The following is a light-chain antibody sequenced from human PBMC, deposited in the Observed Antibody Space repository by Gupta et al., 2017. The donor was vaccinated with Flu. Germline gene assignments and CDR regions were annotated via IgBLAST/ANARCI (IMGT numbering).Light chain of an antibody. Sequence: SVLTQPPSESRTPAQRVTLSCSGSSANIGGHYVYWYQQHPGTAPKLLIYRNNKRPSGGPDRLSGSKSGTSAALAISGLRSEEEADYYCGAWEDSLSVLYVFGTGTKVTVL. CDR1: SANIGGHY. CDR3: GAWEDSLSVLYV. CDR2: RNN. V-gene: IGLV1-47*01. J-gene: IGLJ1*01.